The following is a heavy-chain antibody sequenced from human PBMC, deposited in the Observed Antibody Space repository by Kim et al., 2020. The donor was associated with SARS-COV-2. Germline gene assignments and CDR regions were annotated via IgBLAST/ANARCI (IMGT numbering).Heavy chain of an antibody. V-gene: IGHV3-33*01. Sequence: GGSLRLSCVASGFTFSRHGIHWVRQAPGRGLEWVAGIWSDGKTKYYADSVEGRFTISRDNSKDPAHVEMNSLRVEDTAVYYCARRGDEYGRSWGLATL. J-gene: IGHJ1*01. CDR1: GFTFSRHG. CDR2: IWSDGKTK. D-gene: IGHD6-6*01. CDR3: ARRGDEYGRS.